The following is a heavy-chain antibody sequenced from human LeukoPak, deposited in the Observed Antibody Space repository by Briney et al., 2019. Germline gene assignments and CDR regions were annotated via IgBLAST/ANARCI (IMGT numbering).Heavy chain of an antibody. CDR3: AADRNNRSWYYY. CDR1: GGSISSYY. J-gene: IGHJ4*02. D-gene: IGHD2/OR15-2a*01. CDR2: SDKSGST. Sequence: SETLSLTCTVSGGSISSYYWSRIRQPPGKGPEWIGYSDKSGSTNYNPSLKSRVTISVDTSTNQFSLRLSSVTAADTAVYYCAADRNNRSWYYYWGQGILVTVSS. V-gene: IGHV4-59*08.